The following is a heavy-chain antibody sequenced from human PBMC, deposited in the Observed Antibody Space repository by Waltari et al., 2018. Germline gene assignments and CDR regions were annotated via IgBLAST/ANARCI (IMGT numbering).Heavy chain of an antibody. CDR1: GFIFSSHG. CDR2: RSYDGSEK. CDR3: ARDSAIRFLQWLPQSKWFDP. Sequence: VQLVESGGGVVQPGRSLRLSCAASGFIFSSHGLHRIRQGPGRGLEWVDFRSYDGSEKQYADSVNGRFTISRDKSNNTVSLQMNSLRDDDTSFYYCARDSAIRFLQWLPQSKWFDPWGQGTLVIVSS. J-gene: IGHJ5*02. V-gene: IGHV3-33*01. D-gene: IGHD3-3*01.